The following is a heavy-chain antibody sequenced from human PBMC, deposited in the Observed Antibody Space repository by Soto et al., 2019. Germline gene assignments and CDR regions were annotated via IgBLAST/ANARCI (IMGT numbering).Heavy chain of an antibody. CDR3: AHRLEGYVSGWSQVCFDY. CDR2: IYWDDVK. V-gene: IGHV2-5*02. J-gene: IGHJ4*02. Sequence: SGPTLVTPTQTLTLTCTFSGFSLTTTGVGVGWIRQPPGKALEWLAVIYWDDVKRYSPSLTSRVTISKDTSKNQVFLTMTNMDPVDTATYFCAHRLEGYVSGWSQVCFDYWGQGALVTVSS. D-gene: IGHD6-19*01. CDR1: GFSLTTTGVG.